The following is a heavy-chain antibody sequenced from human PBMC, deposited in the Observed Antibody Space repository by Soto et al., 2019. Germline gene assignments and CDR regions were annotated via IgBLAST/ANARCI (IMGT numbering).Heavy chain of an antibody. Sequence: SETLSLTCTVSGGSISSYYWSWIRQPPGKGLEWIGYIYYSGSTNYNPSLKSRVTISVDTSKNQFSLKLSSVTAADTAVYYCARDKSYGSGSWDYGMDVWGQGTTVTVSS. CDR3: ARDKSYGSGSWDYGMDV. CDR2: IYYSGST. J-gene: IGHJ6*02. V-gene: IGHV4-59*01. CDR1: GGSISSYY. D-gene: IGHD3-10*01.